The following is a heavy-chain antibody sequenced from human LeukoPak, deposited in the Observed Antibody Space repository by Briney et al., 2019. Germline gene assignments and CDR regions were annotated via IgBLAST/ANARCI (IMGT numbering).Heavy chain of an antibody. CDR3: AKEGDYDFWSGYYQDKNWFDP. V-gene: IGHV3-23*01. CDR2: ISGSGGST. CDR1: GFTFSSYA. Sequence: PGGSLRLSCAASGFTFSSYAMSWVRQAPGKGLEWVSAISGSGGSTYYADSVKGRFTISRDNSKNTLYLQMNSLRAEDTAVYYCAKEGDYDFWSGYYQDKNWFDPWGQGTLVTVSS. J-gene: IGHJ5*02. D-gene: IGHD3-3*01.